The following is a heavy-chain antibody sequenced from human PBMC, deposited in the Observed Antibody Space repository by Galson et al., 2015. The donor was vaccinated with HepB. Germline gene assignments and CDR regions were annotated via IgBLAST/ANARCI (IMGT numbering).Heavy chain of an antibody. CDR3: ARTALGWFDP. D-gene: IGHD6-25*01. J-gene: IGHJ5*02. CDR2: ICISYSVI. CDR1: GSTFSDYC. V-gene: IGHV3-11*01. Sequence: SLRLSCAVSGSTFSDYCMSWIRQAPGRGLEWVAYICISYSVIKYADSVKGRFTISRDNVKNSLYLQMNILRVEDMAVYYCARTALGWFDPWGQGTLVTVSS.